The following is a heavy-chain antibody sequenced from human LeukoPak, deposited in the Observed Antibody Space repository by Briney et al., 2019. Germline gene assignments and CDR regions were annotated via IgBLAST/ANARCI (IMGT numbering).Heavy chain of an antibody. CDR3: ARAPSHYDILTPPGY. D-gene: IGHD3-9*01. V-gene: IGHV1-46*01. CDR1: GYTFTSYY. Sequence: ASVKVSCKASGYTFTSYYMHWVRQAPGQGLEWMGIINPSGGSTSYAQKFQGRVTMTRDTSTSTVYVELSSLRSEDTAVYYCARAPSHYDILTPPGYWGQGTLVTVSS. CDR2: INPSGGST. J-gene: IGHJ4*02.